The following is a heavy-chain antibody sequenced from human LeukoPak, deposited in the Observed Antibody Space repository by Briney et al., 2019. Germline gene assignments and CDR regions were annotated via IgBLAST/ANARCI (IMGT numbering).Heavy chain of an antibody. CDR2: ISWNSGSI. CDR3: AKDSGAYYDFWSGYYSSAY. D-gene: IGHD3-3*01. Sequence: SLRLSCAASGFTFDDYAMHWVRQAPGKGLEWVSGISWNSGSIGYADSVKGRFTISRDNAKNSLYLQMNSLRAEDTALYYCAKDSGAYYDFWSGYYSSAYWGQGTLVTVSS. CDR1: GFTFDDYA. V-gene: IGHV3-9*01. J-gene: IGHJ4*02.